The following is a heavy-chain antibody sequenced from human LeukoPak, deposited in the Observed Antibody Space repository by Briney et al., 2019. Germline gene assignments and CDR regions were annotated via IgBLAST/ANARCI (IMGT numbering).Heavy chain of an antibody. J-gene: IGHJ4*02. Sequence: PGRSLRLSCTASRFTFSTFGMHWVRQAPGKGLEWVAVISSDGRNKYYADSVRGRFTISRDNSKDTLYLQMSNLRLEDTAVYYCRAATKDFGYYYDYWGQGTLVTVSS. CDR1: RFTFSTFG. D-gene: IGHD2-21*01. CDR2: ISSDGRNK. CDR3: RAATKDFGYYYDY. V-gene: IGHV3-30*03.